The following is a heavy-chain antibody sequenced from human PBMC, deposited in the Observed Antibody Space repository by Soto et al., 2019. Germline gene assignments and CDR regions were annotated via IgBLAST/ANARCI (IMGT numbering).Heavy chain of an antibody. Sequence: PSETLALTCAVYGGSFRGYYWSWIRQPPGKGLEWIGEINHSGSTNYNPSLKSRVTISVDTSKNQVSLKLSSVTAADTAVYYCARVSGIYYYGMDVWGQGTTVTVSS. J-gene: IGHJ6*02. CDR3: ARVSGIYYYGMDV. CDR1: GGSFRGYY. D-gene: IGHD3-10*01. CDR2: INHSGST. V-gene: IGHV4-34*01.